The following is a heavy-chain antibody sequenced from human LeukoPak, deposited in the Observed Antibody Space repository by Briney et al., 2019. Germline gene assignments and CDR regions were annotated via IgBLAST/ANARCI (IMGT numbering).Heavy chain of an antibody. Sequence: GGSLRLSCAASGFTFSCYAMSGVRQAPGKGLEWVSAISGSADSTYYADSVKGRFTISKDISKNTLYLQMDSLRAEDTAIYYCAKDSPVCTYWGQGTLVTVSS. J-gene: IGHJ4*02. CDR3: AKDSPVCTY. CDR1: GFTFSCYA. CDR2: ISGSADST. V-gene: IGHV3-23*01. D-gene: IGHD2-8*01.